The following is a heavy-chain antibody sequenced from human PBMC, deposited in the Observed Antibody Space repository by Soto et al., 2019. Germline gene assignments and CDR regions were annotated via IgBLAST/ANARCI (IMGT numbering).Heavy chain of an antibody. V-gene: IGHV3-7*01. CDR3: ARGNYPRGVGYCSGGSCYSFSLLAFDI. CDR2: IKQDGSEK. CDR1: GFTFSSYW. Sequence: PGGSLRLSCAASGFTFSSYWMSWVRQAPGKGLEWVANIKQDGSEKYYVDSVKGRFTISRDNAKNSLYLQMNSLRAEDTAVYYCARGNYPRGVGYCSGGSCYSFSLLAFDIWGQGTMVTVSS. J-gene: IGHJ3*02. D-gene: IGHD2-15*01.